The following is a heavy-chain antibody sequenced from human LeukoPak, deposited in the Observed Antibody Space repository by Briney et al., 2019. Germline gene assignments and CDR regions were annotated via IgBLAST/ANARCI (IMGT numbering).Heavy chain of an antibody. Sequence: GGSLRLSCAASGFTFSDYYMNWVRQAPGKGLEWVSYISNGGSIIDYADSVKGRFTISRDNAKNSLYLQMNSLRAEDTAVYYCARARGYSYGYSDYWGQGTLVTVSS. V-gene: IGHV3-11*04. J-gene: IGHJ4*02. CDR3: ARARGYSYGYSDY. CDR1: GFTFSDYY. CDR2: ISNGGSII. D-gene: IGHD5-18*01.